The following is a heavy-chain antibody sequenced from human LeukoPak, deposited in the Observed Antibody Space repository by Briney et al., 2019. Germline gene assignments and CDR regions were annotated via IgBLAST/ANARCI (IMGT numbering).Heavy chain of an antibody. CDR1: GGSFSGYY. CDR2: INHSGST. V-gene: IGHV4-34*01. D-gene: IGHD6-13*01. J-gene: IGHJ4*02. Sequence: SETLSLTCAVYGGSFSGYYWSWIRQPPGKGLEWIGEINHSGSTDYNPSLKSRVTISVDTSKNQFSLKLSSVTAADTAVYYCARERWAAGDCWGQGTLVTVSS. CDR3: ARERWAAGDC.